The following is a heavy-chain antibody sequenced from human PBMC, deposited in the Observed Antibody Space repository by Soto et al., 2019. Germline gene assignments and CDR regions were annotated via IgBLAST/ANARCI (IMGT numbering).Heavy chain of an antibody. CDR2: LSWNSGTV. D-gene: IGHD2-8*02. CDR1: GFTFDDYA. Sequence: EVQLVESGGGLVQPGRSLRLSCAASGFTFDDYAMHWVRQAPGKGLEWVSGLSWNSGTVGYADSVKGRFTISRDNAKNSLYMQMNSLRAEDTALYYCGKDRSVYCTGARCERSDYFYYYGMDVWGQGTTVTVSS. CDR3: GKDRSVYCTGARCERSDYFYYYGMDV. V-gene: IGHV3-9*01. J-gene: IGHJ6*02.